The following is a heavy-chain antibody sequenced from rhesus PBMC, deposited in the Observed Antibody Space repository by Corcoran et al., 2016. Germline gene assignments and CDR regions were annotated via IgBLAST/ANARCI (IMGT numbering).Heavy chain of an antibody. CDR1: GGAFSSYW. V-gene: IGHV4-80*01. D-gene: IGHD2-21*01. CDR2: INGNSCGT. CDR3: ARGLGVLVVVVPFDY. J-gene: IGHJ4*01. Sequence: QVQLQESGPGLVKPSETLSLTCAVSGGAFSSYWWSWIRQPPGKGPEWIGEINGNSCGTHYNPPLKSRVTISKDPSKNLFSLKLSSVPAADTAVYYCARGLGVLVVVVPFDYWGQGVLVTVSS.